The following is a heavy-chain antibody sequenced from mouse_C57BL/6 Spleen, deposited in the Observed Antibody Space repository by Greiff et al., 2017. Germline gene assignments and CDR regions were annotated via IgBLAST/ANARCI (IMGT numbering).Heavy chain of an antibody. D-gene: IGHD1-1*01. V-gene: IGHV2-9-1*01. CDR2: IWTGGGT. CDR3: ARDYYGSKGYAMDY. CDR1: GFSLTSYA. J-gene: IGHJ4*01. Sequence: VKLVESGPGLVAPSQSLSITCTVSGFSLTSYAISWVRQPPGKGLEWLGVIWTGGGTNYNSALKSRLSISKDNSKSQVFLKMNSLQTDDTARYYCARDYYGSKGYAMDYWGQGTSVTVSS.